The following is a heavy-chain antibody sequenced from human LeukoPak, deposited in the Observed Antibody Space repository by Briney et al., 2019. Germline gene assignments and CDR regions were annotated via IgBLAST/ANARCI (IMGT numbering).Heavy chain of an antibody. Sequence: ASVKVSCKASGYTFTSYDINWVRQATGQGLEWMGWMNPNSGNTGYAQKFQGRVTITRNTSISTANMELSSLRSEDTAVYYCARYAYYDSSGYVDYWGQGTLVTVSS. J-gene: IGHJ4*02. CDR1: GYTFTSYD. D-gene: IGHD3-22*01. CDR3: ARYAYYDSSGYVDY. V-gene: IGHV1-8*03. CDR2: MNPNSGNT.